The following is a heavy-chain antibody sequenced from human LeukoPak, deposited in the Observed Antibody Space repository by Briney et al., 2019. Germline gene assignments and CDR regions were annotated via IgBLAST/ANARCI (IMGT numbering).Heavy chain of an antibody. J-gene: IGHJ4*02. CDR1: GFTFSSYS. V-gene: IGHV3-48*04. CDR2: ISSSGSTI. D-gene: IGHD4-17*01. Sequence: GGSLRLSCAASGFTFSSYSMNWVRQAPGKGLEWVSYISSSGSTIYYADSVKGRFTISRDNAKNSLYLQMNSLRAEDTAVYYCARLGVPYGDLYYFDYWGQGTLVTVSS. CDR3: ARLGVPYGDLYYFDY.